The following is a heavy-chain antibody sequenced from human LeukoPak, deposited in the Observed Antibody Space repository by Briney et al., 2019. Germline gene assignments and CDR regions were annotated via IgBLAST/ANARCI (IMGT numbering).Heavy chain of an antibody. CDR3: ARHHCSGGSCYSGEHFDY. CDR2: INPSGGST. D-gene: IGHD2-15*01. Sequence: ASVEVSCKASGYTFTSYYMHWVRQAPGQGLEWMGIINPSGGSTSYAQKFQGRVTMTRDTSISTAYMELSRLRSDDTAVYYCARHHCSGGSCYSGEHFDYWGQGTLVTVSS. CDR1: GYTFTSYY. J-gene: IGHJ4*02. V-gene: IGHV1-46*01.